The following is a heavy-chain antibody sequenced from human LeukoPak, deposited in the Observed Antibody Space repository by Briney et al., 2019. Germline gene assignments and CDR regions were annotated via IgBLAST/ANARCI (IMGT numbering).Heavy chain of an antibody. V-gene: IGHV3-53*01. CDR2: IYSGGST. D-gene: IGHD3-3*01. CDR3: ARGLRFLEWLSYFDY. J-gene: IGHJ4*02. CDR1: GFTVSSNY. Sequence: GGSLRLSCAASGFTVSSNYMSWVRQAPGKGLEWVSVIYSGGSTHYADSVKGRFTISRDNSKNTLYLQMNSLRAEDTAVYYCARGLRFLEWLSYFDYWGQGTLVTVSS.